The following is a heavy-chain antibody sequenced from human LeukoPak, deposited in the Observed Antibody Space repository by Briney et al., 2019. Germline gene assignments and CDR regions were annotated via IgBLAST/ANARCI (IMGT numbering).Heavy chain of an antibody. V-gene: IGHV1-8*02. CDR2: MNPKSGST. CDR3: ARGSPPRRNYDSRGYYSYYFDY. J-gene: IGHJ4*02. CDR1: GYTFTAHD. D-gene: IGHD3-22*01. Sequence: ASVTVSCKTSGYTFTAHDIFWVRQAAGQGLEWMGWMNPKSGSTAYAQKVQGRVTMTTDTSTSTVYMELRSLRSDDTAVYYCARGSPPRRNYDSRGYYSYYFDYWGQGTLVTVSS.